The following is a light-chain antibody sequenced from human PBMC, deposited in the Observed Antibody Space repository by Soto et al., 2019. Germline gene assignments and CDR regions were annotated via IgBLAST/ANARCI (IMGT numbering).Light chain of an antibody. CDR3: KQSNSPPIT. CDR1: QSISSY. CDR2: AAS. V-gene: IGKV1-39*01. Sequence: DIQMTQSPSSLSASVGDRVTITCRASQSISSYLNWYQQKPGKAPKLLIYAASSLQSGVPSRFSGSGSGTDFTPTISSLQPEDFATYSGKQSNSPPITSAQGTRLDIK. J-gene: IGKJ5*01.